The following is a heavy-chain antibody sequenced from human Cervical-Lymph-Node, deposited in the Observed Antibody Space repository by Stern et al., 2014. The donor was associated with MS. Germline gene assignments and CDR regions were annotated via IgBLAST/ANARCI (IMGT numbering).Heavy chain of an antibody. J-gene: IGHJ4*02. CDR1: GFTFDDYT. D-gene: IGHD3-22*01. CDR3: VKDLSDYYESSGPFDY. CDR2: ISGDGVIT. V-gene: IGHV3-43*01. Sequence: EGQLVESGGVVVQPGGSLRLSCAASGFTFDDYTMHWVRQAPGMGLEWVSLISGDGVITYYADSVKGRFTISRDNSKNSLYLQMNSLRTEDTALYYCVKDLSDYYESSGPFDYWGQGTRVTVSS.